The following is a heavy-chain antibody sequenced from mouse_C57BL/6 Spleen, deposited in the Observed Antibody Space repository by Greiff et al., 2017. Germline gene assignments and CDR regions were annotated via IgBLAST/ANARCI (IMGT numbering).Heavy chain of an antibody. CDR3: ARGVHMGAY. D-gene: IGHD1-1*02. CDR1: GYTFTSYW. Sequence: QVQLQQPGAELVRPGSSVKLSCKASGYTFTSYWMDWVKQRPGQGLEWIGNIYPSDSETHYNQKFKDKATLTVDKSSSTAYMQLSSLTSEDSAVYYCARGVHMGAYWGQGTLVTVSA. CDR2: IYPSDSET. J-gene: IGHJ3*01. V-gene: IGHV1-61*01.